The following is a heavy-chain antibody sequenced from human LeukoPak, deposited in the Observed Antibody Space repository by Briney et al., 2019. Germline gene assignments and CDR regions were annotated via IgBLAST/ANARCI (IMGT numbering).Heavy chain of an antibody. V-gene: IGHV7-4-1*02. CDR3: ARFYHATPRGNSSSWYRHNWFDP. Sequence: ASVKVSCKAPGYTFTSYAMNWVRQAPGQGLEWMGWINTNTGNPTYAQGFTGRFVFSLDTSVSTAYLQISSLKAEDTAVYYCARFYHATPRGNSSSWYRHNWFDPWGQGTLVTVSS. CDR1: GYTFTSYA. D-gene: IGHD6-13*01. CDR2: INTNTGNP. J-gene: IGHJ5*02.